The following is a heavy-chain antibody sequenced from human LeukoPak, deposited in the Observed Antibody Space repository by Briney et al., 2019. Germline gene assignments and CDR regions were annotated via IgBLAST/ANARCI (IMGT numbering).Heavy chain of an antibody. CDR2: TRNKANSYTT. Sequence: GGSLRLSCAASGSTFSDHYMDWVRQAPGKGLEWVGRTRNKANSYTTEYAASVKGRFTISRDDSKNSLYLQMNSLKTEDTAVYYCTTSPPYSSSWFQDYWGQGTLVTVSS. J-gene: IGHJ4*02. V-gene: IGHV3-72*01. CDR3: TTSPPYSSSWFQDY. CDR1: GSTFSDHY. D-gene: IGHD6-13*01.